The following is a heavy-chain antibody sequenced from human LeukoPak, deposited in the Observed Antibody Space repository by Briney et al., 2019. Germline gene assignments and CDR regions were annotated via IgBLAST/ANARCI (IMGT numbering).Heavy chain of an antibody. J-gene: IGHJ4*02. D-gene: IGHD1-7*01. CDR1: GFTFSSFA. CDR3: AKPQGNYSAFDI. CDR2: ISGSGGST. Sequence: GGSLRLSCAASGFTFSSFAMSWVRQAPGKGLEWVSAISGSGGSTYYADSVKGRFTISRDNSKNTLYLQMNSLRAEDTAVYYCAKPQGNYSAFDIWGQGTLVTVSS. V-gene: IGHV3-23*01.